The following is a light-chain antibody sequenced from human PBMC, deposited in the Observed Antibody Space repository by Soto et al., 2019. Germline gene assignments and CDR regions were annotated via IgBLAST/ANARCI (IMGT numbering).Light chain of an antibody. J-gene: IGKJ5*01. V-gene: IGKV1-39*01. CDR2: GAS. Sequence: DIQMTQSPSSLSTSFGDRVTITCRASQSVSSDLNWYRQKAGKAPQLLIYGASSLQSGVPSRFSGSGSGTRFTLTISSLQPEDFATYYCQHIYSIPITFGQGTRLEIK. CDR1: QSVSSD. CDR3: QHIYSIPIT.